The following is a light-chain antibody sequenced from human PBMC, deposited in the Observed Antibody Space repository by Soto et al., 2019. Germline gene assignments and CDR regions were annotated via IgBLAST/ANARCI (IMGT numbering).Light chain of an antibody. J-gene: IGLJ1*01. CDR3: QSYDSSLSGYV. V-gene: IGLV1-40*01. Sequence: QSVLTQPPSVSGAPGQRVTIFCTGSSSNIGAGYDVHWYQQLPGTAPKLLIYGNSNRPSGVPDRISGSKSGTSASLAITGLQAEDEADYYCQSYDSSLSGYVFGTGTKLTVL. CDR2: GNS. CDR1: SSNIGAGYD.